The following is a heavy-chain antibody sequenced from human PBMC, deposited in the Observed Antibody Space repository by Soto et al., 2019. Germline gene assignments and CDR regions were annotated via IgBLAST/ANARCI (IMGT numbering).Heavy chain of an antibody. Sequence: SETLSLTCTVSGGSISSYYWSWIRQPPGKGLEWIGYIYYSGSTNYNPSLKSRVTISVDTSKNQFSLKLSSVTAADTAVYYCARDDGDYAFDIWGQGTMVTVSS. CDR1: GGSISSYY. V-gene: IGHV4-59*01. D-gene: IGHD4-17*01. CDR2: IYYSGST. J-gene: IGHJ3*02. CDR3: ARDDGDYAFDI.